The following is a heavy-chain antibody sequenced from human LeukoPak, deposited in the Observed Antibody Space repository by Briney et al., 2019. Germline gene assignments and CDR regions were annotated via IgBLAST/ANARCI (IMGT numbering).Heavy chain of an antibody. CDR2: ISGSGGST. V-gene: IGHV3-23*01. Sequence: GGSPRLSCAASGFTFSSYAMSWVRQAPGKGLEWVSAISGSGGSTYYADSVKGRFTISRDNSKNMLYLQMNSLRAEDTAVYYCAKDGQYYYDSSGYFDYWGQGTLVTVSS. CDR1: GFTFSSYA. D-gene: IGHD3-22*01. J-gene: IGHJ4*02. CDR3: AKDGQYYYDSSGYFDY.